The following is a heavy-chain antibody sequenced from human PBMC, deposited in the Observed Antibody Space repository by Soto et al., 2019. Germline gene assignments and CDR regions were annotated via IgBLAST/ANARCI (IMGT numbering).Heavy chain of an antibody. V-gene: IGHV3-30*18. CDR2: ISYDGSDK. CDR3: AKGLGELSPESYDY. CDR1: GFTFNFYA. Sequence: QVQLVESGGGVFQTGRSLRLSCTASGFTFNFYAMHWVRQAPGKGLEWVAVISYDGSDKYYADSVRGRFTISRDNSKNTLNLQMNSLRADDTAVYYCAKGLGELSPESYDYWGQGTLITVSS. J-gene: IGHJ4*02. D-gene: IGHD3-16*02.